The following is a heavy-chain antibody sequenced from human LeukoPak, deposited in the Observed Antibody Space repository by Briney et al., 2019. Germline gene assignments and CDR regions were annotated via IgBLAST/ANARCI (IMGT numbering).Heavy chain of an antibody. CDR1: GYTFTDYY. V-gene: IGHV1-2*02. CDR3: ARDQYSGSYYY. D-gene: IGHD1-26*01. CDR2: VIPTSGDT. Sequence: ASVKLSCEASGYTFTDYYMHWLRQAPGQGLEWMGWVIPTSGDTNYAQKFQGRVAMTRDTSINTVYMELSSLRADDTAVYYCARDQYSGSYYYWGQGTLVPVSS. J-gene: IGHJ4*02.